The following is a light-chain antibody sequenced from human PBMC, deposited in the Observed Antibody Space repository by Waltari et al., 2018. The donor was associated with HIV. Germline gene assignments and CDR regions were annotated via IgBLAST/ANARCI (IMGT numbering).Light chain of an antibody. CDR2: LGS. J-gene: IGKJ5*01. V-gene: IGKV2-28*01. CDR1: QSLLHSNGFNY. Sequence: DIVMTQSPLSLPVPPGVPASISCRSSQSLLHSNGFNYLDWYLQKPGQSPRLLIYLGSNRAPGVPDRFSGSGSGTDFTLKISRVEAEDVGVYYCMQALQTPLITFGQGTRLEIK. CDR3: MQALQTPLIT.